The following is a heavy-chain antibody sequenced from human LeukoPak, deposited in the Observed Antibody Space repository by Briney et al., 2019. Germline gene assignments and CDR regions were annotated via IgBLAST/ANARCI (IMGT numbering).Heavy chain of an antibody. CDR1: GGSISSGGYS. V-gene: IGHV4-30-2*01. Sequence: SETLSLTCAVSGGSISSGGYSWSWIRQPPGKGLEWIGYIYHSGSTYYNPSLKSRVTISVDRSKNQFSLKLSSVTAADTAVYYCARASSYCGGDCLYYFDYWGQGTLVTVSS. CDR2: IYHSGST. J-gene: IGHJ4*02. CDR3: ARASSYCGGDCLYYFDY. D-gene: IGHD2-21*02.